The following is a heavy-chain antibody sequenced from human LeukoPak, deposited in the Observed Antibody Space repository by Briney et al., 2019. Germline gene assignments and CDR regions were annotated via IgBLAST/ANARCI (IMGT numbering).Heavy chain of an antibody. J-gene: IGHJ4*02. V-gene: IGHV3-30*03. Sequence: QPGRSLRLSCVASGFAFSTYGLHWVRQAPGKGLQWVAVISDDGGDKTYADSVKGRFTISRDNAKNTVYLQMNSLRVDDTAVYYCAREQYGDHFDNWGQGTLVTVSS. CDR2: ISDDGGDK. CDR1: GFAFSTYG. CDR3: AREQYGDHFDN. D-gene: IGHD4-17*01.